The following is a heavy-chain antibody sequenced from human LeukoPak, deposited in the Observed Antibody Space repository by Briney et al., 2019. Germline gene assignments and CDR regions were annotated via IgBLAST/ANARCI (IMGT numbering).Heavy chain of an antibody. CDR1: GFTFSSYW. D-gene: IGHD2-15*01. V-gene: IGHV3-74*01. J-gene: IGHJ4*02. CDR2: INSDGSST. CDR3: ARSGGSCCNFDY. Sequence: GGSLRLSCAASGFTFSSYWMHWVRQAPGKGLVWVSRINSDGSSTNYADSVKGRFTISRDNAKNTLHLQMNSLRAEDTAVYYCARSGGSCCNFDYWGQGTLVTVSS.